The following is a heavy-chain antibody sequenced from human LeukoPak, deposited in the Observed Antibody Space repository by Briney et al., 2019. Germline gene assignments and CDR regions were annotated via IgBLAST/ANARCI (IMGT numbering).Heavy chain of an antibody. CDR2: IYYSGST. D-gene: IGHD1-20*01. V-gene: IGHV4-39*01. J-gene: IGHJ4*02. Sequence: SETLSLTCTVSGGSISSSSYYWGWIRQPPGKGLECIGSIYYSGSTYYNPSLKSRVTISVDTSKNQFSLKLSSVTAADTAVYYCARHTYNWEWVYWGQGTLVSVSS. CDR1: GGSISSSSYY. CDR3: ARHTYNWEWVY.